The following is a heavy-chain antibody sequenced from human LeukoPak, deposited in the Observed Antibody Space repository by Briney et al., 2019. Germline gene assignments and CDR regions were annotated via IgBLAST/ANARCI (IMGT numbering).Heavy chain of an antibody. D-gene: IGHD6-13*01. CDR2: LSNSGGNT. J-gene: IGHJ4*02. Sequence: GGSLRLSCAASGFTFSSYAMSWVRQAPGKGLEWVSALSNSGGNTYYADSVKGRFTISRDTSKNTLYLQMNKLRPEDTAVYYCAKDRGIAAAGTLFDYRGQGTLVTVSS. CDR1: GFTFSSYA. V-gene: IGHV3-23*01. CDR3: AKDRGIAAAGTLFDY.